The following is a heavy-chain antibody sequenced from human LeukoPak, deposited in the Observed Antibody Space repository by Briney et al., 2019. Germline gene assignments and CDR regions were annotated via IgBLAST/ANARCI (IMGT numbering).Heavy chain of an antibody. CDR1: GGSISSGSYY. CDR3: ARDGRYSSSNVGIRFDP. CDR2: IYTSGST. J-gene: IGHJ5*02. V-gene: IGHV4-61*02. D-gene: IGHD6-6*01. Sequence: PSETLSLTCTVSGGSISSGSYYWSWIRQPAGKGLEWIGRIYTSGSTSYNPSLKSRVTISIDTSKNQFSLKLSSVTAADTAVYYCARDGRYSSSNVGIRFDPWGQGTLVTVSS.